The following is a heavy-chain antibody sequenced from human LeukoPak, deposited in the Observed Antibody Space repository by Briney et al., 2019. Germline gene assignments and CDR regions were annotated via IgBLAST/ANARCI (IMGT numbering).Heavy chain of an antibody. CDR2: IYYSGST. CDR1: GGSISSYY. D-gene: IGHD3-22*01. Sequence: SETLSLTCTVSGGSISSYYWSWIRQHPGKGLEWIGYIYYSGSTYYNPSLKSRVTISVDTSKNQFSLKLSSVAAADTAVYYCARYGYYDSSGYYYYYYGMDVWGQGTTVTVSS. J-gene: IGHJ6*02. CDR3: ARYGYYDSSGYYYYYYGMDV. V-gene: IGHV4-59*06.